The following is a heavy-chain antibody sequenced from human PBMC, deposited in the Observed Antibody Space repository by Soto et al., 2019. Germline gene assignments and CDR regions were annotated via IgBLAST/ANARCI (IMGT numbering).Heavy chain of an antibody. CDR1: GFTFSSYG. Sequence: QVQLVESGGGVVQPGRSLRLSCAASGFTFSSYGMHWVRQAPGKGLEWVAVIWYDGSNKYYADSVKGRFTISRDNSKNTLYLQMNSLRAEDTAVYYCARDLGSRIAAAGTQSFGSFDPWGQGTLVTVSS. CDR3: ARDLGSRIAAAGTQSFGSFDP. D-gene: IGHD6-13*01. J-gene: IGHJ5*02. V-gene: IGHV3-33*01. CDR2: IWYDGSNK.